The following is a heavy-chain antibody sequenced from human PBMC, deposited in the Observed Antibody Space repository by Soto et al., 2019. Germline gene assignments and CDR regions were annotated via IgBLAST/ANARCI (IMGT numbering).Heavy chain of an antibody. V-gene: IGHV1-18*01. D-gene: IGHD3-22*01. CDR2: ISAYNGNT. CDR1: GYTFTSYG. J-gene: IGHJ5*02. CDR3: ARDRPLNYYDSSGHLRPHPYRFDP. Sequence: QVQLVQSGAEVKKPGASVKVSCKASGYTFTSYGISWVRQAPGQGLEWMGWISAYNGNTNYAQKLQGRVTMTTDTSTSTAYMELRSLRSDDTAVYYCARDRPLNYYDSSGHLRPHPYRFDPWGQGTLVTVSS.